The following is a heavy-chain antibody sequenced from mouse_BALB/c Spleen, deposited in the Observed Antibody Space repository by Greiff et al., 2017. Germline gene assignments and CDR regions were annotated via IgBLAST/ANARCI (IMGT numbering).Heavy chain of an antibody. CDR2: INPSNGGT. J-gene: IGHJ2*01. CDR3: TRDGSTLYFAY. Sequence: VQLQQPGAELVKPGASVKLSCKASGYTFTSYYMYWVKQRPGQGLEWIGGINPSNGGTNFNEKFKSRATLTVDKSSSTAYMQLSSLTSEDSAVYYCTRDGSTLYFAYWGQGTTLTVSS. D-gene: IGHD1-1*01. V-gene: IGHV1S81*02. CDR1: GYTFTSYY.